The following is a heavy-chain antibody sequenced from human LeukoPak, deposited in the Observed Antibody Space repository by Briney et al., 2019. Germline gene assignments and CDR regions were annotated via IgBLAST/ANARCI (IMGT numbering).Heavy chain of an antibody. V-gene: IGHV4-34*01. CDR1: GGSFSGYY. D-gene: IGHD6-6*01. J-gene: IGHJ4*02. Sequence: PSETLSLTCSVDGGSFSGYYWSWIRQPPGKGLEWIGEINHSGSTNYNPSLKSRVTISVDTSKNQFSLELTSVTAADTVVCYCARTPGYSRSYRYWGQGILVTVSS. CDR3: ARTPGYSRSYRY. CDR2: INHSGST.